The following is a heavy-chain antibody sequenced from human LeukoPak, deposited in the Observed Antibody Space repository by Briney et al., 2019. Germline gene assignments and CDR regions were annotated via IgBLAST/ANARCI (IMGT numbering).Heavy chain of an antibody. D-gene: IGHD6-19*01. CDR1: GFTFSSYA. J-gene: IGHJ5*02. CDR3: AKSRVAVAAPRNWFDP. Sequence: GGSLRLSCAASGFTFSSYAMSWVRQAPGKGVGWVSTISGSGLSTYYADSVKGRFTISRDNSNNTLYLQMNSLRVEDTAVYYCAKSRVAVAAPRNWFDPWGQGTLVTVSS. V-gene: IGHV3-23*01. CDR2: ISGSGLST.